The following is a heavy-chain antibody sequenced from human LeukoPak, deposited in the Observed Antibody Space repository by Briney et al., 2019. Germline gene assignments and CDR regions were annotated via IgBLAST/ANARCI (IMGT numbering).Heavy chain of an antibody. CDR1: GFTVSSNY. D-gene: IGHD6-19*01. J-gene: IGHJ4*02. CDR2: IYSRGST. V-gene: IGHV3-66*03. CDR3: ARDRIAVAGSV. Sequence: PGGSLRLTCAASGFTVSSNYMSWVRQDPGKGLVGGSVIYSRGSTSYEDSVKGRFTISRDNTKNTLYLQMNSLRAEDTAVYYCARDRIAVAGSVWGQGTLVTVSS.